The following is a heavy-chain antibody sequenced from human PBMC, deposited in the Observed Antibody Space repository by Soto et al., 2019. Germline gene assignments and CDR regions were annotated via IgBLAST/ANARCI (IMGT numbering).Heavy chain of an antibody. D-gene: IGHD2-2*01. CDR2: ISSSSSTI. CDR3: ARDERGYCSSTSCYDAFDI. CDR1: GFTFSSYS. V-gene: IGHV3-48*01. J-gene: IGHJ3*02. Sequence: EAQLVESGGGLVQPGGSLRLSCAASGFTFSSYSMNWVRQAPGKGLEWVSYISSSSSTIYYADSVKGRFTISRDNAKNSLYLQMNSLRAEDTAVYYCARDERGYCSSTSCYDAFDIWGQGTMVTVSS.